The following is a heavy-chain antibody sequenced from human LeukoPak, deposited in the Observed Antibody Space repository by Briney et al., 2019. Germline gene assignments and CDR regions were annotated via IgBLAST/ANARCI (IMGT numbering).Heavy chain of an antibody. V-gene: IGHV4-59*01. CDR1: GGSISSYY. CDR3: ARRDGYNYPFDS. CDR2: VYFTGST. D-gene: IGHD5-24*01. Sequence: SETLSLTCAVSGGSISSYYWSWIRQPPGKGLEWIGNVYFTGSTKNNPSLTSRVTISIDTSRNQFSLKLSSVTAADTAVYYCARRDGYNYPFDSWGQGTLVTVSS. J-gene: IGHJ4*02.